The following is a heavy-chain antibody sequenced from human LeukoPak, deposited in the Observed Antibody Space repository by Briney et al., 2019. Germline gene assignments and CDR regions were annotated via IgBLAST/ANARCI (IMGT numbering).Heavy chain of an antibody. D-gene: IGHD3-22*01. CDR2: IYHSGST. Sequence: SETLSLTCAVSGGSISSSNWWSWVRQPPGKGLEWIGVIYHSGSTNYNPSLKSRVTISVDTSKNQVSLKLSSVTAAGTAVYYCARGEGYYDSSGPLDYWGQGTLVTVSS. V-gene: IGHV4-4*02. CDR3: ARGEGYYDSSGPLDY. J-gene: IGHJ4*02. CDR1: GGSISSSNW.